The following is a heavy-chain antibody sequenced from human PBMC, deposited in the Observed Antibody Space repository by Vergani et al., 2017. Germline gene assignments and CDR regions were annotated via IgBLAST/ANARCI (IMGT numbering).Heavy chain of an antibody. J-gene: IGHJ4*02. D-gene: IGHD3-22*01. CDR2: INPNSGNT. CDR1: GYTFTGYY. CDR3: ATYYYDSSGYLD. Sequence: QVQLVQSGAEVKKPGASVKVSCKASGYTFTGYYMHWVRQAPGQGLEWMGWINPNSGNTGYAQKFQGRVTMTRNTSISTAYMELSSLRSEDTAVYYCATYYYDSSGYLDWGQGTLVTVSS. V-gene: IGHV1-8*02.